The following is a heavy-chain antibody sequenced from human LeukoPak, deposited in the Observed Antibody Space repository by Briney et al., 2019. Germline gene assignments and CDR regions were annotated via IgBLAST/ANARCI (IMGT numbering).Heavy chain of an antibody. Sequence: GASVKVSCKASGYSITDYYIHWVRQAPGQGLEWMGWINPNSGGTKYAQKFQGRVTMTRDTSVSTAYMDLTRLRSDDTAVYYCSRDMLPITTVTTPGNYWGPGTLVTVSS. CDR2: INPNSGGT. V-gene: IGHV1-2*02. CDR1: GYSITDYY. CDR3: SRDMLPITTVTTPGNY. J-gene: IGHJ4*02. D-gene: IGHD4-17*01.